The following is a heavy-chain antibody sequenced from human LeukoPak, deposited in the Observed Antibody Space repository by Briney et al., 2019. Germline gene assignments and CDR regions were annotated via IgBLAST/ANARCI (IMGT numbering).Heavy chain of an antibody. Sequence: SSETLSLTCAVSGYSISSGYYWGWIRQPPGKGREWIGSIYHSGSTYYNPSLKSRVTISVDTSKNQFSLKLSSVTAADTAVYYCARAYDYVWGSYRYLFDYWGQGTLVTVSS. CDR2: IYHSGST. D-gene: IGHD3-16*02. CDR3: ARAYDYVWGSYRYLFDY. V-gene: IGHV4-38-2*01. J-gene: IGHJ4*02. CDR1: GYSISSGYY.